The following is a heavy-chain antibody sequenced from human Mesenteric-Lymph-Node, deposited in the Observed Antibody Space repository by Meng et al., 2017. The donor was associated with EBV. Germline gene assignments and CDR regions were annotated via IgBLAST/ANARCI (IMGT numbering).Heavy chain of an antibody. CDR2: IHYIGDT. V-gene: IGHV4-30-4*01. Sequence: DAAPGPENPPRTVSPTLPAPGGSIAGGSYRSWVRQPPGKGLEWIAFIHYIGDTYYNPSLKSRLTISVDTSKDQFSLRLRSVTAADTAVYYCASPSRSRYFDPRRTLVYWGQGTLVTVSS. CDR1: GGSIAGGSY. J-gene: IGHJ4*02. D-gene: IGHD3-9*01. CDR3: ASPSRSRYFDPRRTLVY.